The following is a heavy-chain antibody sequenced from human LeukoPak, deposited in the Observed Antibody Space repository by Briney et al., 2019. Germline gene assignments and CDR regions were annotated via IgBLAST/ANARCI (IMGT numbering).Heavy chain of an antibody. CDR1: GFTFSSYA. CDR3: ANEYYTSGSYYFFDS. V-gene: IGHV3-23*01. CDR2: ISGSGGST. J-gene: IGHJ4*02. Sequence: GGSLRLSCAASGFTFSSYAMSWVRQAPGKGLEWVSTISGSGGSTHYADSVKGRFTISRDNSKNTLYLQMNSLRAEDTAVYYCANEYYTSGSYYFFDSWGQGTLVTVSS. D-gene: IGHD3-10*01.